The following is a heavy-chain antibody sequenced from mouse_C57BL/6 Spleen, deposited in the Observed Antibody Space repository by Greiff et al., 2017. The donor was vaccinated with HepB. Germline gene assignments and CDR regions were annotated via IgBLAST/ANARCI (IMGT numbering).Heavy chain of an antibody. Sequence: VQLQQSGAELVKAGASVKMSCKASGYTFTSYWMHWVKQRLGQGLEWFAETNPTNGRTYYNEKFKSKATLTVDKSSSPAYMLLSGPTLEDSAVYYCARIKKLVATYFDYWGQGTTLTVSS. CDR2: TNPTNGRT. J-gene: IGHJ2*01. CDR1: GYTFTSYW. D-gene: IGHD1-1*01. CDR3: ARIKKLVATYFDY. V-gene: IGHV1S81*02.